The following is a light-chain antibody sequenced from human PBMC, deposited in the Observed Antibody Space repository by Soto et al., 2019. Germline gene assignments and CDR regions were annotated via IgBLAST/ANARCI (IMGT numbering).Light chain of an antibody. CDR1: QSVSRNY. CDR2: DVS. Sequence: DIVLTQSPGTLSLSPGERATLSCRSSQSVSRNYLAWYQQKPDQAPRLVIYDVSGRDPGIPERFSGSGSGTDFTLTIRRLEPEDSAVYYCRRYDIPMTFGQGTKVHIK. V-gene: IGKV3-20*01. J-gene: IGKJ1*01. CDR3: RRYDIPMT.